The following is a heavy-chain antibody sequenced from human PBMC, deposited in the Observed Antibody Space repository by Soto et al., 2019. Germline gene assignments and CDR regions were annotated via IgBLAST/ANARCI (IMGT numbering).Heavy chain of an antibody. D-gene: IGHD6-6*01. CDR1: GDSVSSNSAA. Sequence: SQTLSITCAISGDSVSSNSAAWNWIRQSPSRGLEWLGRTYYRSKWYNDYAVSVKSRITINPDTSKNQFSLQLNSVTPEDTAVYYCARQIIESISSHFEYWGQGTLVTVSS. J-gene: IGHJ4*02. V-gene: IGHV6-1*01. CDR3: ARQIIESISSHFEY. CDR2: TYYRSKWYN.